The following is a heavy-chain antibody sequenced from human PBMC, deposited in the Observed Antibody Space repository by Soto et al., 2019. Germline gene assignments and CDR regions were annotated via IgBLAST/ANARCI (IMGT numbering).Heavy chain of an antibody. V-gene: IGHV4-39*01. CDR1: GGSISSSSYY. CDR3: ARTVTTVTNYFDY. D-gene: IGHD4-4*01. J-gene: IGHJ4*02. CDR2: IYYSGST. Sequence: SETLSLTCTVSGGSISSSSYYWGWIRQPPGKGLEWIGSIYYSGSTCYSPSLRSRVTISVDTTKNQFSLKLSSVTAADTAVYHCARTVTTVTNYFDYWGQGTLVTVSS.